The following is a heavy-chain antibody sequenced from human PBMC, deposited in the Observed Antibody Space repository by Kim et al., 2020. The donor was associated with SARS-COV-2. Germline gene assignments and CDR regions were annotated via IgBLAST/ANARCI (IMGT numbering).Heavy chain of an antibody. CDR2: INHSGGT. V-gene: IGHV4-34*01. Sequence: SETLSLTCAVFGGSLSDYHWTWIRQSPGKGLEWIGEINHSGGTNCIPSLKSRVTMSLDTSKNQFSLKLRSVTAADTAVYYFARGRAGVVPSPILGLGPYYEYYSMDVWGQGTPVTVSS. D-gene: IGHD3-3*01. CDR1: GGSLSDYH. J-gene: IGHJ6*02. CDR3: ARGRAGVVPSPILGLGPYYEYYSMDV.